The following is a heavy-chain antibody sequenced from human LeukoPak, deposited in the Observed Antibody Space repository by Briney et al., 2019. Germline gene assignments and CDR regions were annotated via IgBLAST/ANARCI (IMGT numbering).Heavy chain of an antibody. CDR2: FYYSEST. J-gene: IGHJ4*02. V-gene: IGHV4-39*01. CDR3: ARTAGIAVAGSRQYFDY. CDR1: GCLISSSSYY. D-gene: IGHD6-19*01. Sequence: PSETLCLTCTASGCLISSSSYYWGWIRQPPGKGLEWIGSFYYSESTYYNPSLKSRVTISVDTSKNQFTLKLSSVTAADAAVYYCARTAGIAVAGSRQYFDYWGQGTLVTVSS.